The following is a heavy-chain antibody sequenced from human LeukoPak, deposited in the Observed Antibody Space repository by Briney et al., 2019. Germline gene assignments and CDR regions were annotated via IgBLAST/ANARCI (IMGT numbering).Heavy chain of an antibody. D-gene: IGHD5-12*01. Sequence: PSETLSLTCTVSGGSISSNSYFWGWVRQSPGKGLVWIGNIHYSGTTYYHPSLKSRVKISVDTSKNQFSLNLSSVTAADTAVYYRARHSWTGYDLKNYYGMDVWGQGTTVTVSS. CDR2: IHYSGTT. J-gene: IGHJ6*02. CDR1: GGSISSNSYF. V-gene: IGHV4-39*01. CDR3: ARHSWTGYDLKNYYGMDV.